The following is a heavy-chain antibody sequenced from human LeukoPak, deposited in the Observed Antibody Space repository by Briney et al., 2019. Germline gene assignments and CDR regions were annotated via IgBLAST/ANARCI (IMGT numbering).Heavy chain of an antibody. D-gene: IGHD5-18*01. CDR3: VRDGYSYGYDFDY. V-gene: IGHV3-48*03. Sequence: GGSLRLSCGASGFLFSDYEMNWVRQAPGKGLEWISYISTRGSTIYYADSVEGRFTISRDNAKNALYLQMNSLRVEDTAFYYCVRDGYSYGYDFDYWGQGTLVAVSP. J-gene: IGHJ4*02. CDR1: GFLFSDYE. CDR2: ISTRGSTI.